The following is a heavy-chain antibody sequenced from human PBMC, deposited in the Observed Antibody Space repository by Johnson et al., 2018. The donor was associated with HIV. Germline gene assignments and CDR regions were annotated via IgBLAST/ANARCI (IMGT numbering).Heavy chain of an antibody. D-gene: IGHD5-24*01. CDR1: GFTFSDYY. Sequence: QVQLVESGGGLVKPGGSLRLSCAASGFTFSDYYMSWILQAPGKGLEWVSYISSSGSTIYYADSVKGRFTISRDNSKNTLYLQMNSLRAEDTAVYYCAREVRRWLQFDAFDIWGQGTMVTVSS. J-gene: IGHJ3*02. CDR2: ISSSGSTI. CDR3: AREVRRWLQFDAFDI. V-gene: IGHV3-11*04.